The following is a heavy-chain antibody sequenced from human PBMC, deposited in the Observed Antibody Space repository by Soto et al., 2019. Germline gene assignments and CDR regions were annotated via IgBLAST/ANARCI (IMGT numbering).Heavy chain of an antibody. Sequence: GGSLRPSCSAPGFTFGSYWMSWVRQAPGKGLEGVANIKQDGSEKYYVDSVKGRFTISRDNAKNSLYLQMNSLRAEDTAVYYCARGPREDYEYFDYWGQGTLVTVS. CDR1: GFTFGSYW. CDR2: IKQDGSEK. J-gene: IGHJ4*02. D-gene: IGHD4-17*01. CDR3: ARGPREDYEYFDY. V-gene: IGHV3-7*03.